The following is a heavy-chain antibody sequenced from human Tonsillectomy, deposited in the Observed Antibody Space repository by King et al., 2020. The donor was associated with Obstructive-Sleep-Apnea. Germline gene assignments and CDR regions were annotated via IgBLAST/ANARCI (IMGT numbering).Heavy chain of an antibody. V-gene: IGHV3-23*04. CDR2: MSGSGGNT. D-gene: IGHD3-10*01. Sequence: VQLVESGGGLVQPGGSLRLSCAASGFTFSSYAMSWVRQAPGKGLEWVSVMSGSGGNTYYADSVEGRFTISRDNSKSTLYLQMNSLRAEDTAVYYCASHRGGLLCPFDYWGQGTLVTVSS. J-gene: IGHJ4*02. CDR1: GFTFSSYA. CDR3: ASHRGGLLCPFDY.